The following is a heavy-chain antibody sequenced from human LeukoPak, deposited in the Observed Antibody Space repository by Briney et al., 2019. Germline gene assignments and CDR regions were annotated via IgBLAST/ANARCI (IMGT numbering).Heavy chain of an antibody. J-gene: IGHJ4*02. Sequence: SETLSLTCTVSSDSITRYYWNWIRQPPGKGLEWIGYISSSGTTNYNPSLKSRVTISIDTSKDQFSLRLSSVNAADTAVYYCARSDWYLNLDYRGQGTLVTVSS. CDR1: SDSITRYY. CDR2: ISSSGTT. CDR3: ARSDWYLNLDY. D-gene: IGHD6-19*01. V-gene: IGHV4-59*01.